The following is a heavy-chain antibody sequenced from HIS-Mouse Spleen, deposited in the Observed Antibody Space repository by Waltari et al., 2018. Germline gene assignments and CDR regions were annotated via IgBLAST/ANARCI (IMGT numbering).Heavy chain of an antibody. CDR2: SNSEGSST. CDR1: GFTFSSYW. D-gene: IGHD1-26*01. CDR3: ARLLSGSYFDY. J-gene: IGHJ4*02. Sequence: EVQLVESGGGLVQPGGSLRLSCAASGFTFSSYWMHWVRQAPGKGLVWGSRSNSEGSSTRYADSVKGRFTISRDNAKNTLYLQMNSLRAEDTAVYYCARLLSGSYFDYWGQGTLVTVSS. V-gene: IGHV3-74*01.